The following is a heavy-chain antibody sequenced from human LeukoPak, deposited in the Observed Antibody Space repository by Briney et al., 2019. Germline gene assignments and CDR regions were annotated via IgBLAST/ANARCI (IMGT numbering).Heavy chain of an antibody. CDR3: VIRLPHTTGYRFDD. J-gene: IGHJ4*02. V-gene: IGHV3-66*01. Sequence: PGGSLRLSCAASGFTVSSNYMSWVRQAPGKGLEWVSVIYSGGSTYYADSVKGRFTISRDDSRNTAYLQVNSLKTEDTAVYYCVIRLPHTTGYRFDDWGQGTLVTVSS. CDR1: GFTVSSNY. CDR2: IYSGGST. D-gene: IGHD3-9*01.